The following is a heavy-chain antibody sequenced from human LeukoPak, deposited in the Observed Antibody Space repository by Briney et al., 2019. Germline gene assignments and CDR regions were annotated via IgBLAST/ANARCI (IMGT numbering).Heavy chain of an antibody. D-gene: IGHD3-10*01. V-gene: IGHV3-23*01. CDR2: ISGSGDST. CDR1: AFSLNAYN. Sequence: GGSLRLSCAASAFSLNAYNMNWVRQAPGKGLEWVSVISGSGDSTYFIDSVKGRFIISRDNSKNTLDLQINSLRAEDTAVYYCAKGGITMGIIDYWGQGTLVTVSS. CDR3: AKGGITMGIIDY. J-gene: IGHJ4*02.